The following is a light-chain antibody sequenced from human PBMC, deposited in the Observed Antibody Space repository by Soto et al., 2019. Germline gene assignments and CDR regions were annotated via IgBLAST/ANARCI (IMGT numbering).Light chain of an antibody. CDR2: LDSDGSH. Sequence: QLVLTQSPSASASLGASVKLTCTLSSGHSSYAIAWHQQQPEKGPRHLMKLDSDGSHTKGDAIPDRFSGSSSGSERYLTISGLQSEDEADYYCQTWGTGIHVVFGGGTKLTVL. V-gene: IGLV4-69*01. CDR1: SGHSSYA. J-gene: IGLJ2*01. CDR3: QTWGTGIHVV.